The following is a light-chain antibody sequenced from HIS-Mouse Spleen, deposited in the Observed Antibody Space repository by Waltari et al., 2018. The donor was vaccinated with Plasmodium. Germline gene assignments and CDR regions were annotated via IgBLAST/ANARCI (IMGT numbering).Light chain of an antibody. J-gene: IGKJ3*01. CDR1: QSVSSN. V-gene: IGKV3-15*01. Sequence: IVMTQSPATLSVSPGERATLPCRASQSVSSNLAWYPQKPGQAPRLLIYGASTRATGIPARFSGSGSGTEFTLTISSLQSEDFAVYYCQQYNNWSFTFGPGTKVDIK. CDR2: GAS. CDR3: QQYNNWSFT.